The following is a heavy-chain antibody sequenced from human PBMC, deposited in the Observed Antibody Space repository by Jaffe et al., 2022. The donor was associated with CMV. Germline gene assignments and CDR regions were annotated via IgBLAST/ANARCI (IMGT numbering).Heavy chain of an antibody. CDR2: ISVGGGDT. D-gene: IGHD7-27*01. CDR3: AKVPTTGPMSYFDY. Sequence: EVQLLESGGGLVQPGGSLRLSCAASGFIFSSYGMNWVRQAPGKGLEWVSGISVGGGDTYYADSVKGRFTISRDNSKNTLYLQMNTLRAGDTAVYYCAKVPTTGPMSYFDYWGQGTLVTVSS. J-gene: IGHJ4*02. V-gene: IGHV3-23*01. CDR1: GFIFSSYG.